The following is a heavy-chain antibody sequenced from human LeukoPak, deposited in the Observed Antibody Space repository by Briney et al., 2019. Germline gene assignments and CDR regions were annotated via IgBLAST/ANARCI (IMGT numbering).Heavy chain of an antibody. D-gene: IGHD2-2*01. CDR2: ISSSSSYI. CDR1: GFTFSSYS. CDR3: ARQRYCSSTSCPDAFDI. Sequence: GGXLRLSCAASGFTFSSYSMNWVRQAPGKGLEWVSSISSSSSYIYYADSVKGRFTISRDNAKNSLYLQMNSLRAEDTAVYYCARQRYCSSTSCPDAFDIWGQGTMVTVSS. V-gene: IGHV3-21*01. J-gene: IGHJ3*02.